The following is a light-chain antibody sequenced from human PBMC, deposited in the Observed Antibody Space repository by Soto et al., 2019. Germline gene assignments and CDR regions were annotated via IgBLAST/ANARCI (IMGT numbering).Light chain of an antibody. CDR3: SSYTSSSTCR. J-gene: IGLJ1*01. V-gene: IGLV2-14*01. CDR2: DVS. CDR1: SSDVGGYNY. Sequence: QSALTQPASVSGSPGQSITISCTGTSSDVGGYNYVSWYQQHPGKAPKLMIYDVSNRPSGVSNRFSGSKSGNTASLTISGLQAEDEADYYCSSYTSSSTCRFGTGTQLTVL.